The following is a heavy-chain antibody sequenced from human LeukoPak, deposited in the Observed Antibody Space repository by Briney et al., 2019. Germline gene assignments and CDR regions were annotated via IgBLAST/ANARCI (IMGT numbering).Heavy chain of an antibody. CDR3: AREGDSSDY. V-gene: IGHV4-39*07. CDR2: IYTSGST. Sequence: SETLSLTCTVSGGSISSSSYYWGWIRQPPGKGLEWIGRIYTSGSTNYNPSLKSRVTMSVDTSKNQFSLKLSSVTAADTAVYYCAREGDSSDYWGQGTLVTVSS. J-gene: IGHJ4*02. D-gene: IGHD3-22*01. CDR1: GGSISSSSYY.